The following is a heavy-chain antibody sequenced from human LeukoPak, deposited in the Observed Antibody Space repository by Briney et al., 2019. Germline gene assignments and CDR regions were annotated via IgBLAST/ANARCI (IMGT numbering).Heavy chain of an antibody. CDR1: GGSISSSNW. J-gene: IGHJ5*02. Sequence: SGTLTLTCAVSGGSISSSNWWSWVRQPPGKGLEWIGEIYHSGSTNYNLSLKSRVTISVDKSKNQFSLKLSSVTAADTAVYYCATLWFGELGSWFDPWGQGTLVTVSS. D-gene: IGHD3-10*01. V-gene: IGHV4-4*02. CDR2: IYHSGST. CDR3: ATLWFGELGSWFDP.